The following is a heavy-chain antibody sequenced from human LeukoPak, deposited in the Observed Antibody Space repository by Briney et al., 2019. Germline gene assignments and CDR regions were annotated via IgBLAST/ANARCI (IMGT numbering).Heavy chain of an antibody. Sequence: RASVKVSCKASGYTFTNYAIHWVRQAPGQRLEWMGWINAGNGNTKYSQEFQGRVTISRDTSASTAYMELSSLRSEDMAVYYCSRSLYSSGWSPFDSWGQGTLVTASS. J-gene: IGHJ4*02. CDR1: GYTFTNYA. V-gene: IGHV1-3*03. D-gene: IGHD6-19*01. CDR3: SRSLYSSGWSPFDS. CDR2: INAGNGNT.